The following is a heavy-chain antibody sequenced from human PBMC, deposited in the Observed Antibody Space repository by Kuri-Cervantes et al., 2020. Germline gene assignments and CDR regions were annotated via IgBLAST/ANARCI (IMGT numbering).Heavy chain of an antibody. CDR2: ISSSGSTI. CDR3: ARVGLYYYYMDV. V-gene: IGHV3-48*03. CDR1: GFTFDDYA. Sequence: GESLKISCAASGFTFDDYAMHWVRQAPGKGLEWVSYISSSGSTIYYADSVKGRFTISRDNAKNTLYLQMNSLRAEDTAVYYCARVGLYYYYMDVWGKGTTVTVSS. J-gene: IGHJ6*03.